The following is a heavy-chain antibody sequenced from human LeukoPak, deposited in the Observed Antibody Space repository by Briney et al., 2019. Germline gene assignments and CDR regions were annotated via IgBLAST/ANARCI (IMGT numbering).Heavy chain of an antibody. J-gene: IGHJ4*02. CDR3: ARDIGGSYTAIDY. CDR1: GFSVSGYW. Sequence: GGSLRLSCAVSGFSVSGYWMTWVRQAPGKGLEWVANIKQDGSEKNYVDSVKGRFTISRDNAENSLFLQMNSLRVEDTAVYYCARDIGGSYTAIDYWGQGTLVTVSS. CDR2: IKQDGSEK. V-gene: IGHV3-7*01. D-gene: IGHD1-26*01.